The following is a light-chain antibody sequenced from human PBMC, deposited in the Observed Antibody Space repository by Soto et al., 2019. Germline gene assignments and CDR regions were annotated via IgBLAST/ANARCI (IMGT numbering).Light chain of an antibody. CDR2: EVS. CDR3: CSFTSANTYV. J-gene: IGLJ1*01. Sequence: QSVLNQPPSVSGSPGQSVTISYTGTSSDVGSNNRVSWYQQPPGTVPKVMIYEVSNRPSGVPDRFSGSKSGNTASLTISGLQAEDEADYYCCSFTSANTYVFGTGTKATVL. CDR1: SSDVGSNNR. V-gene: IGLV2-18*02.